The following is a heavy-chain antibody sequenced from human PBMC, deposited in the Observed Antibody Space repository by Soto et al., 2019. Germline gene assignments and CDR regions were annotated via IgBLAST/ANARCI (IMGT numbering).Heavy chain of an antibody. CDR2: IDWDDVK. Sequence: QITLKESGPTMVTPTQTLTLTCTLSGCSLSTGGVGLVWLHPSPGKALEWLAVIDWDDVKHYSPSLERSLTITNDSSESEVVLTMTNLDPVHTATYYCASKGSGDYALGSWCQGILVTVSS. CDR1: GCSLSTGGVG. J-gene: IGHJ5*02. CDR3: ASKGSGDYALGS. D-gene: IGHD4-17*01. V-gene: IGHV2-5*02.